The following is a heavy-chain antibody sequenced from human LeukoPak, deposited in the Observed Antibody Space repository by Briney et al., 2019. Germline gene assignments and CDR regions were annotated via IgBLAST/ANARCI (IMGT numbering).Heavy chain of an antibody. CDR1: GFTLSTYA. J-gene: IGHJ5*02. D-gene: IGHD1-20*01. V-gene: IGHV3-23*01. Sequence: GGSLRLSCAASGFTLSTYAMSWVRQAPGKGLEWVSAISDTTYYADSVKGRFTISRDNSKNTLYLQMNSLRAEDTAVYYCAKAQAITGRNLFDPWGQGTLVTVSS. CDR2: ISDTT. CDR3: AKAQAITGRNLFDP.